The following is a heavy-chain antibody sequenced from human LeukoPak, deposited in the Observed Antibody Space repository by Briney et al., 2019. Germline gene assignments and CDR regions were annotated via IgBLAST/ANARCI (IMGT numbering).Heavy chain of an antibody. CDR1: GYTFTGYY. CDR3: ARDYDILTGPPHY. D-gene: IGHD3-9*01. J-gene: IGHJ4*02. Sequence: ASVKVSCKASGYTFTGYYMHWVRQAPGQGLEWMGWINPNSGGTNYAQKFQGRVTMTRDTSISTAYMELSRLRSDDTAVYYCARDYDILTGPPHYWGQGTLVTVSS. V-gene: IGHV1-2*02. CDR2: INPNSGGT.